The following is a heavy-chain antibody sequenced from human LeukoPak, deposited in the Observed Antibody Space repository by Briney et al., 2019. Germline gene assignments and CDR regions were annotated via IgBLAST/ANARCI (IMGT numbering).Heavy chain of an antibody. J-gene: IGHJ5*02. CDR2: IYHSGST. Sequence: PSETLSLTCAVSGGSISSSHWWSWVRQPPGKGLEWIGEIYHSGSTNYNPSLKSRVTISVDKSNNQFSLKLNSVTAADTAVHYCARGSSGWGNWFDPWGQGILVTVSS. CDR3: ARGSSGWGNWFDP. CDR1: GGSISSSHW. D-gene: IGHD6-19*01. V-gene: IGHV4-4*02.